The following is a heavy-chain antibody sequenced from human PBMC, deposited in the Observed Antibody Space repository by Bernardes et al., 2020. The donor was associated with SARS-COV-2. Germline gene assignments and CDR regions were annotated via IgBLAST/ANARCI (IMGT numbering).Heavy chain of an antibody. V-gene: IGHV1-69*13. D-gene: IGHD2-15*01. CDR2: IIPIFCTA. CDR1: VGTFSSYA. CDR3: AGRILAAPGRPYYYYGMDV. J-gene: IGHJ6*02. Sequence: SSVKVSCKASVGTFSSYAISWVRQAPGQGLEWMGGIIPIFCTANYAQKFQGRVTITADESTSTAYMELSSLRSEDTAVYYCAGRILAAPGRPYYYYGMDVWGQGTTVTVSS.